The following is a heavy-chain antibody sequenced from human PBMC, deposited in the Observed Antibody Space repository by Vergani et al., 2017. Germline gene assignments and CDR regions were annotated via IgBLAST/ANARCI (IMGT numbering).Heavy chain of an antibody. Sequence: QVQLQESGPGLVKTSETLTLTCDVSDSSIMTNPYWGWFRQSPGKGLEWIGCIHHSGATHYNSSLKRRVSISIVSSSKFSLSLTSVTAADTAIYYCARHRGSGGFFPSSYFYGMDVWGHGTTVTVSS. J-gene: IGHJ6*02. V-gene: IGHV4-38-2*01. CDR1: DSSIMTNPY. CDR2: IHHSGAT. D-gene: IGHD3-10*01. CDR3: ARHRGSGGFFPSSYFYGMDV.